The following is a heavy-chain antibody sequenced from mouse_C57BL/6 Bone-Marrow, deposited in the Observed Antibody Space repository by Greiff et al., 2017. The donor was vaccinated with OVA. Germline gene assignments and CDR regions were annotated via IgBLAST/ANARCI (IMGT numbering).Heavy chain of an antibody. CDR2: IHPNSGST. CDR3: AADGYLFDY. J-gene: IGHJ2*01. Sequence: QVQLQQPGAELVKPGASVKLSCKASGYTFTSYWMHWVKQRPGQGLEWIGMIHPNSGSTNYNEKFKSKATLTVDKSSSIAYMQLSSLTSEDSAVYYCAADGYLFDYWGQGTTLTVSS. D-gene: IGHD2-3*01. V-gene: IGHV1-64*01. CDR1: GYTFTSYW.